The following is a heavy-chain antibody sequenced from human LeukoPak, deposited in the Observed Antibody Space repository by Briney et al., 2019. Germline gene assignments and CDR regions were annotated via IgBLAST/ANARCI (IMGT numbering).Heavy chain of an antibody. J-gene: IGHJ3*02. V-gene: IGHV3-9*01. CDR2: ISWNSGSI. CDR3: APANDAFDI. Sequence: GGSLRLSCAVSGFTFDDYAMHWVRQAPGKGLEWVSGISWNSGSIAYADSVKGRFTISRDNAKNSLYLQMNSLRAEDTALYYCAPANDAFDIWSQGTMVTVSP. CDR1: GFTFDDYA.